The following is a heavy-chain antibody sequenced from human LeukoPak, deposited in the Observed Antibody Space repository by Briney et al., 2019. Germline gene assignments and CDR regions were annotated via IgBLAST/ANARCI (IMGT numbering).Heavy chain of an antibody. CDR3: ARRRAVPGFYYFDY. V-gene: IGHV4-59*08. Sequence: ETLSLTCTVSGGSISSYYWTWLRHPPGKGLEWIGYIYYSGSTNYNPSLKSRVTISVDTSKNQFSLKLSSLTAADTAVYYCARRRAVPGFYYFDYWGQGTLVTVSS. CDR2: IYYSGST. J-gene: IGHJ4*02. D-gene: IGHD6-19*01. CDR1: GGSISSYY.